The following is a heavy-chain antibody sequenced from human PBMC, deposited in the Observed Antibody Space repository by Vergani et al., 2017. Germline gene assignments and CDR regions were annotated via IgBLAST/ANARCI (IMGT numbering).Heavy chain of an antibody. J-gene: IGHJ6*03. Sequence: QVQMVQSGAEVKKPGSSVKVSCKGSGGTVSSYASSWGRQAPGQGLEWMGGIIPIFGTANYAQKFQGRVTIAADESTSTAYMGLSSLRSEDTAVYYCARRAKMKKYYYYMDVWGKGPTVTFSS. CDR3: ARRAKMKKYYYYMDV. CDR1: GGTVSSYA. V-gene: IGHV1-69*01. CDR2: IIPIFGTA.